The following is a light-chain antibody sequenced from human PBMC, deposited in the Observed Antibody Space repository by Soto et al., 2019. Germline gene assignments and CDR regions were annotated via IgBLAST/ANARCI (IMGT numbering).Light chain of an antibody. V-gene: IGLV1-47*01. CDR2: RNN. Sequence: QSVLTQPPSASGTPGQRVNISCSGSSSNIGSNYVYWYRQFPGTAPKLLIQRNNQRPSGVPARFSGSTSGTSASLVIRGLQSEDEADYYCAAWDDILNGYVFGGGTRSPS. J-gene: IGLJ1*01. CDR3: AAWDDILNGYV. CDR1: SSNIGSNY.